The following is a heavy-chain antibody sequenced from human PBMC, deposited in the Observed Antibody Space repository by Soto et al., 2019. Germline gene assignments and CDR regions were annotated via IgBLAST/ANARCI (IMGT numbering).Heavy chain of an antibody. CDR2: SYRSGGS. CDR3: ARARYYDWCFDL. V-gene: IGHV4-34*10. Sequence: SETLSLTCAVYGGSFSGYYWSWIRQPPGKGLEWIGYSYRSGGSYYNPSLQSRVTISVDRSKAQFYLTLTSVTAADTAVCFCARARYYDWCFDLWGLGT. J-gene: IGHJ4*02. D-gene: IGHD3-9*01. CDR1: GGSFSGYY.